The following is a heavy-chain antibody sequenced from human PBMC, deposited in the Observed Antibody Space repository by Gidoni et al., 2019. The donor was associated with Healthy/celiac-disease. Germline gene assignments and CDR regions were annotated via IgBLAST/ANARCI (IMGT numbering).Heavy chain of an antibody. D-gene: IGHD3-9*01. V-gene: IGHV3-23*01. CDR2: ISGSGGST. J-gene: IGHJ4*02. Sequence: EVQLLESGGGLVQPGGSLRLSCAASGFTFSSYAMSWVRQAPGKGLEWVSAISGSGGSTYYADSVKGRFTISRDNSKNTLYLQMNSLRAEDTAVYYCAKEGYDILTPGGYFDYWGQGTLVTVSS. CDR3: AKEGYDILTPGGYFDY. CDR1: GFTFSSYA.